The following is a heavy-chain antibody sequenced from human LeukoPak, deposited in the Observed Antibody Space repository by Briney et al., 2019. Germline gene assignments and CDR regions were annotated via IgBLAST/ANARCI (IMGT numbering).Heavy chain of an antibody. J-gene: IGHJ4*02. CDR2: INPNSGGT. CDR3: ARGHSGWSTPFDY. V-gene: IGHV1-2*02. D-gene: IGHD6-19*01. CDR1: GYTFTGYY. Sequence: GASVTVSCKASGYTFTGYYMHWVRQAPGQGLEWMGWINPNSGGTNYAQKFQGRVTMTRDTSISTAYMELSRLRSDDTAVYYCARGHSGWSTPFDYWGQGTLVTVSS.